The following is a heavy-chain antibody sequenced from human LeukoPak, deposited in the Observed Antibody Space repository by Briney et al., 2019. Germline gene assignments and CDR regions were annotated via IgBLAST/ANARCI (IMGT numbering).Heavy chain of an antibody. Sequence: ASVKVSCKASGGTFSSYAISWVRQAPGQGLEWMGGIIPIFGTANYAQKFQGRVTITADESTSTAYMELSRLRSDDTAVYYCARDLMYDSSGYQYYYYYYMDVWGKGTTVTVSS. CDR3: ARDLMYDSSGYQYYYYYYMDV. CDR1: GGTFSSYA. V-gene: IGHV1-69*13. D-gene: IGHD3-22*01. J-gene: IGHJ6*03. CDR2: IIPIFGTA.